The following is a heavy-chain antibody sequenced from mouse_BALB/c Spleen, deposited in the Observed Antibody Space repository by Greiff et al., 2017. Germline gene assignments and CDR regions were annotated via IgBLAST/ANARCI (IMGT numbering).Heavy chain of an antibody. CDR1: GFTFSSYT. D-gene: IGHD1-1*01. Sequence: EVKLMESGGGLVQPGGSLKLSCAASGFTFSSYTMSWVRQTPEKRLEWVAYISNGGGSTYYPDTVKGRFTISRDNAKNTLYLQMSSLKSEDTAMYYCARHGGYYGSSYGYYAMDYWGQGTSVTVSS. CDR2: ISNGGGST. CDR3: ARHGGYYGSSYGYYAMDY. J-gene: IGHJ4*01. V-gene: IGHV5-12-2*01.